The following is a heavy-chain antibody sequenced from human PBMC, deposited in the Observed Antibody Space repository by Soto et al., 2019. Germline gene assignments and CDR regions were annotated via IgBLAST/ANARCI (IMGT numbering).Heavy chain of an antibody. CDR3: ARVLGSSGYRKKDAFDI. J-gene: IGHJ3*02. V-gene: IGHV1-18*04. Sequence: AAVKVSCKASGYTFTSYGISWVRQAPGQGLEWMGWISAYNGNTNYAQKLQGRVTMTTDTSTSTAYMDLRSLRSDDTAVYYCARVLGSSGYRKKDAFDIWGQGTMVTVSS. CDR1: GYTFTSYG. CDR2: ISAYNGNT. D-gene: IGHD3-22*01.